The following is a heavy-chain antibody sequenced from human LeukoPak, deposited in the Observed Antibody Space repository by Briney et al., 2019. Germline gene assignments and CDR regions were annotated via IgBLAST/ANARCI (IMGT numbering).Heavy chain of an antibody. CDR1: GYTFTSYG. CDR2: INPSGGST. D-gene: IGHD5-18*01. Sequence: ASVKVSCKASGYTFTSYGISWVRQAPGQGLEWMGIINPSGGSTSYAQKFQGRVTMTRDMSTSTVYMELSSLRSEDTAVYYCAREDPAMILDYWGQGTLVTVSS. CDR3: AREDPAMILDY. V-gene: IGHV1-46*01. J-gene: IGHJ4*02.